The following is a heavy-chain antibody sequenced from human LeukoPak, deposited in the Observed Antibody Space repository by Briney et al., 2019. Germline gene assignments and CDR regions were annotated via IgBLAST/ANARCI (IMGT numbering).Heavy chain of an antibody. Sequence: ASVKVSCKASGYTFTSYGISWVRQAPGRGLEWMGWISGYNGNTRYTQKFQGRVTMTTDTSTSTAYMELRSLRSDDTAVYYCARDWGKGEYYFDYWGQGTLVTVSS. CDR3: ARDWGKGEYYFDY. D-gene: IGHD3-16*01. V-gene: IGHV1-18*01. CDR2: ISGYNGNT. CDR1: GYTFTSYG. J-gene: IGHJ4*02.